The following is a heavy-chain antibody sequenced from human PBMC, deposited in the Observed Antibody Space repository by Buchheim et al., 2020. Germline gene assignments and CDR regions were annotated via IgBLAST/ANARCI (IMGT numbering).Heavy chain of an antibody. CDR1: GFTFSNAW. D-gene: IGHD3-22*01. Sequence: EVQLVESGGGLVKPGGSLRLSCAASGFTFSNAWMSWVRQAPGKGLEWVGRVKSKTDGGTTDYAAPVKGRFTISRDDSKNTLYLQMNSLKTEDTAVYYCTTDYYYDSSGYYSGAIDAFDIWGQGT. CDR2: VKSKTDGGTT. V-gene: IGHV3-15*01. CDR3: TTDYYYDSSGYYSGAIDAFDI. J-gene: IGHJ3*02.